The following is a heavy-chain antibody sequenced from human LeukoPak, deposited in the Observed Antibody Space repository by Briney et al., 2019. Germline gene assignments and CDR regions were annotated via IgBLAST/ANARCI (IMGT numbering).Heavy chain of an antibody. J-gene: IGHJ4*02. V-gene: IGHV4-31*03. CDR3: ARVFPMITFGGVIVLDDYYFDY. D-gene: IGHD3-16*02. Sequence: SETLSLTCTVSGGSISSGGYYWSWIRQHPGKGLEWIGYIYYSGSTYYNPSLKSRVTISVDTSKNQFSLKLSSVTAADTAVYYCARVFPMITFGGVIVLDDYYFDYWGQGTLVTVSS. CDR2: IYYSGST. CDR1: GGSISSGGYY.